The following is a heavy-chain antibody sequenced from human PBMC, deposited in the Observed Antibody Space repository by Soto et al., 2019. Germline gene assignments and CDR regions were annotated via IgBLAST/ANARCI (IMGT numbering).Heavy chain of an antibody. Sequence: PSETLSLTCTVSGGSISSGGYYWSWIRQHPGKGLEWIGFIYYGGSTKYNPSLNSRVTISVDTSKNQFSLTLTSVTAADTAVYYFARETYCDYVDDFDPRGQEILVTVSA. J-gene: IGHJ5*02. CDR2: IYYGGST. V-gene: IGHV4-31*03. CDR1: GGSISSGGYY. D-gene: IGHD4-17*01. CDR3: ARETYCDYVDDFDP.